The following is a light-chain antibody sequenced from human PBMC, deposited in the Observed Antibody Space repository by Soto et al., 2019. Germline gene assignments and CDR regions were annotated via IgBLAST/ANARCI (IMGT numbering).Light chain of an antibody. V-gene: IGLV2-14*01. Sequence: QSALTQPASVSGSPGQSITISCTGTSSDVGSYNYVSWYQQHPGKAPKLMIYDVRNRASGASNRFSGSKSGNTASLTISGPQAEDGADYYCSSYTSSSTLCVFGTGTKLTVL. CDR1: SSDVGSYNY. CDR3: SSYTSSSTLCV. CDR2: DVR. J-gene: IGLJ1*01.